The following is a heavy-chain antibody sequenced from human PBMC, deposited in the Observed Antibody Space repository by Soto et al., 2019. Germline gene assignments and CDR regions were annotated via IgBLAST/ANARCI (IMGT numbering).Heavy chain of an antibody. CDR1: GFTFRSYA. CDR3: AREYCSGRSCYYLDY. CDR2: ISYDGSNK. D-gene: IGHD2-15*01. J-gene: IGHJ4*02. V-gene: IGHV3-30-3*01. Sequence: QVQLVESGGGVVQPGRSLRLSCAASGFTFRSYAMHWVRQAPGKGLEWVAVISYDGSNKYYADSVKGRFTISRDNSKNTLYLQRNSLRTEDTAVYYCAREYCSGRSCYYLDYWGQGTLVTVSS.